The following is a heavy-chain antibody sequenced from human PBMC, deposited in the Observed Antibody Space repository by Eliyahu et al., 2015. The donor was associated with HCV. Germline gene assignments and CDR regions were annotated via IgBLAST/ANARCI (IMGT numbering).Heavy chain of an antibody. D-gene: IGHD3-10*01. J-gene: IGHJ4*02. CDR1: GFTFSSYA. V-gene: IGHV3-23*01. CDR3: ANLYGSGSYYKSPFDY. Sequence: EVQLLESGGGLVQPGGSLRLSCAASGFTFSSYAMSWVRQAPGKGLXWVSAISGSGGSTYYADSVKGRFTISRDNSKNTLYLQMNSLRAEDTAVYYCANLYGSGSYYKSPFDYWGQGTLVTVSS. CDR2: ISGSGGST.